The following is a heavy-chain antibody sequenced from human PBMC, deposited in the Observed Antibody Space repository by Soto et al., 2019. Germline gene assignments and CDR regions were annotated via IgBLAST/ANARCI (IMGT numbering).Heavy chain of an antibody. CDR1: GYTFTGYY. J-gene: IGHJ6*02. Sequence: ASVKVSCKASGYTFTGYYMHWVRQAPGQGLEWMGRINPNSGGTNYAQKFQGRVTMTRDTSISTAYMELSRLRSDDTAVYYCARAPSGYDLHYYYYGMDVWGQGTTVTVSS. D-gene: IGHD5-12*01. CDR3: ARAPSGYDLHYYYYGMDV. CDR2: INPNSGGT. V-gene: IGHV1-2*06.